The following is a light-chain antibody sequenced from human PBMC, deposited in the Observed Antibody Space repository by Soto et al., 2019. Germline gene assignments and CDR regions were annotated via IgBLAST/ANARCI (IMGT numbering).Light chain of an antibody. Sequence: EIVLTQSPGTLSLSPGERATLSCRASQSINNRYLAWYQQKPGQAPRLLIYGASIRATGIPDRFIGSGSGTDFPLTISRLEPEDFAVYYCQQFGSSPGFTFGPGTKVDIK. CDR3: QQFGSSPGFT. CDR1: QSINNRY. V-gene: IGKV3-20*01. CDR2: GAS. J-gene: IGKJ3*01.